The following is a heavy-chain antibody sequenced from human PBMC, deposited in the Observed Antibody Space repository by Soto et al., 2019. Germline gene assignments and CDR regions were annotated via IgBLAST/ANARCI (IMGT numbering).Heavy chain of an antibody. D-gene: IGHD6-19*01. CDR3: VKIIYDSGWYGFYFDY. Sequence: GALRLSCSASGFIFRSHAMHWVRQAPGQGLEYLSAISREGDNSYYADSVKGRFTISRDNSKNTLYLQMTSLRTDDTGVYYCVKIIYDSGWYGFYFDYWGQGALVTV. CDR1: GFIFRSHA. V-gene: IGHV3-64D*06. J-gene: IGHJ4*02. CDR2: ISREGDNS.